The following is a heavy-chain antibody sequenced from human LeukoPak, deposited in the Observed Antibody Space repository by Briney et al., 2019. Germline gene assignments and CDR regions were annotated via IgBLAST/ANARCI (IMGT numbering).Heavy chain of an antibody. V-gene: IGHV4-59*01. CDR2: IYYSGSS. J-gene: IGHJ4*02. Sequence: GSLRLSCAASGFTFSNAWMSWIRQSPVKGLEWIGQIYYSGSSEYNPSLKSRVTISVDMSKNDFSLKVRSVTAADTAVYYCARGSLRFDYWGQGILVAVSS. CDR3: ARGSLRFDY. CDR1: GFTFSNAW.